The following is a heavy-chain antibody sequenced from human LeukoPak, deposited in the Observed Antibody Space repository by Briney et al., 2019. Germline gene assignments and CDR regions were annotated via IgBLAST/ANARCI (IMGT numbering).Heavy chain of an antibody. D-gene: IGHD2-2*01. CDR3: ARDPRSTAVPFDY. Sequence: SGGSLRLSCAVSGFTFSNYWMSWVRQAPGKGLEWVGNIKQDGSEKYYVDSVKGRFTISRDNAKNSLYLQMNSLRAEDTAVYYCARDPRSTAVPFDYWGQGTLVTVSS. CDR1: GFTFSNYW. J-gene: IGHJ4*02. V-gene: IGHV3-7*01. CDR2: IKQDGSEK.